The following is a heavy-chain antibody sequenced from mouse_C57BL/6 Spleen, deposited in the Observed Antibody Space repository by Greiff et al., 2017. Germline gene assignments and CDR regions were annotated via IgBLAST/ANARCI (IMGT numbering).Heavy chain of an antibody. V-gene: IGHV1-59*01. J-gene: IGHJ3*01. CDR3: ARNDGYLTWFAY. CDR1: GYTFTSYW. CDR2: IDPSDSYT. Sequence: VQLQQPGAELVRPGTSVKLSCKASGYTFTSYWMHWVKQRPGQGLEWIGVIDPSDSYTNYNQKFKGKATLTVDTSSSTAYMQLSSLTSEDSAVYYCARNDGYLTWFAYWGQGTLVTVSA. D-gene: IGHD2-3*01.